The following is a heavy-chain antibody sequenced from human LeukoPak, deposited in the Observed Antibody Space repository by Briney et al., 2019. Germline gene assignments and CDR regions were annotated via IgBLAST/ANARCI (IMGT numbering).Heavy chain of an antibody. Sequence: PSETLSLTCTVSGGSIDSNSWTWIRQPPGKGLEWIGYIYYSGTTNYNPSLKSRVTMSVDMAKNQFSLKLRSVTAADTAVYYCARRSSSWKNWFDPWGQGTLVTVSS. D-gene: IGHD6-13*01. V-gene: IGHV4-59*01. CDR1: GGSIDSNS. CDR3: ARRSSSWKNWFDP. CDR2: IYYSGTT. J-gene: IGHJ5*02.